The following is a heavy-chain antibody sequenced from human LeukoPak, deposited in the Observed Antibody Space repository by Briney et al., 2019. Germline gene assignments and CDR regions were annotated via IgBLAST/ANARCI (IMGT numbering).Heavy chain of an antibody. J-gene: IGHJ6*02. CDR2: IYYSGST. Sequence: SETLSLTCTVSGGPISSSSYYWGWIRQPPGKGLEWIGSIYYSGSTYYNPSLKGRVTISVDTSKNQFSLKLSSVTAADTAVYYCARAYDSSGYYYGPYYYGMDVWGQGTTVTVSS. CDR3: ARAYDSSGYYYGPYYYGMDV. D-gene: IGHD3-22*01. CDR1: GGPISSSSYY. V-gene: IGHV4-39*07.